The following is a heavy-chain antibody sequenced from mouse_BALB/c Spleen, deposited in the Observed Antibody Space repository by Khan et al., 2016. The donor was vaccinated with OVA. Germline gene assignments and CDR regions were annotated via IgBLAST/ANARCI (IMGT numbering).Heavy chain of an antibody. D-gene: IGHD2-2*01. J-gene: IGHJ2*01. CDR2: LYYSGTT. CDR3: ERDRGGCDSYYVGY. CDR1: GISITTGNYR. V-gene: IGHV3-5*02. Sequence: EVQLQESGPGLVKPSQTVSLTCTVTGISITTGNYRWSWIRHFPGNKLEWIGYLYYSGTTTYNPSLTSRTTITRDTSKNRFFLEMNSLTTEETATYYCERDRGGCDSYYVGYWGQGTALTVSS.